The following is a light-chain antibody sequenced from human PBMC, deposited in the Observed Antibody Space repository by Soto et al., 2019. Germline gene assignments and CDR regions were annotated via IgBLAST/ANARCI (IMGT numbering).Light chain of an antibody. J-gene: IGKJ1*01. CDR1: QSIGSW. Sequence: DIQMTQSPSTLSASVGDRVTIACRASQSIGSWLAWYQQKPGKAPKLLIYKASSLESGVPSRFSGGGSGTEFTLTISSLQPDDFATYYCQQYNSYSWTFGQGTKV. CDR3: QQYNSYSWT. CDR2: KAS. V-gene: IGKV1-5*03.